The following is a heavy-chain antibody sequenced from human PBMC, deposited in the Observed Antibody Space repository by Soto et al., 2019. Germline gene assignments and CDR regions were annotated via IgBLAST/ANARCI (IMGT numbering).Heavy chain of an antibody. Sequence: QVRLQQWGAGLVRPSETLSLTCAVYGGSFNNYCWSWIRQPPGKGLEWIGEVCPGGRTNYSPTLKRRVRIAVERAKNQVPLRLTSVTVADTAVYYRARGQYGQYDAYNWFDPWGQGNLIIVAS. J-gene: IGHJ5*02. CDR1: GGSFNNYC. D-gene: IGHD3-10*01. CDR2: VCPGGRT. V-gene: IGHV4-34*02. CDR3: ARGQYGQYDAYNWFDP.